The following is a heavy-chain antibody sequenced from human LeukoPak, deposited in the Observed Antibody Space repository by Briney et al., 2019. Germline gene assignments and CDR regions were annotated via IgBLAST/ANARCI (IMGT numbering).Heavy chain of an antibody. J-gene: IGHJ6*03. D-gene: IGHD3-10*01. V-gene: IGHV4-34*01. CDR3: AREAYGSGSYYGYYYYYMDV. CDR1: GGSFSGYY. Sequence: SETLSLTCAVYGGSFSGYYWSWIRQPPGKGLEWIGEINHSGSTNYNPSLKSRVTISVDTSKNQFSLKLSSVTAADTAVYYCAREAYGSGSYYGYYYYYMDVWGKGTTVTISS. CDR2: INHSGST.